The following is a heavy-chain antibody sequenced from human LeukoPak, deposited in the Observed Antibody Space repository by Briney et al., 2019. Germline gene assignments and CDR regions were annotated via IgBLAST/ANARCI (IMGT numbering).Heavy chain of an antibody. D-gene: IGHD3-10*01. V-gene: IGHV3-74*01. CDR1: GFTFSSYW. Sequence: GGSLRLSCAASGFTFSSYWMYWVRQAPGKGLVWVSRVNTDGGSTNYADSVKGRLTISRDNAKNTVYLQMNSLRVEDTAVYYCARYDGGSGPFDYWGQGTLVTVSS. CDR3: ARYDGGSGPFDY. J-gene: IGHJ4*02. CDR2: VNTDGGST.